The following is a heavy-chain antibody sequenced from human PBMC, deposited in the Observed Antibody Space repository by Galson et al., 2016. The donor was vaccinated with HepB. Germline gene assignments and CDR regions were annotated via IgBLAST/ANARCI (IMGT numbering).Heavy chain of an antibody. Sequence: SETLSLTCTVSGGSINSYYWSWIRQPPGKGLEWIGYIYYSGYTDYSPSLKSRVTISLDTSRKQFSLNMSSVTAADTAVYYCARFQAPAPKGYFDYWGQGTLVTVSS. V-gene: IGHV4-59*01. J-gene: IGHJ4*02. CDR2: IYYSGYT. CDR1: GGSINSYY. D-gene: IGHD2-2*01. CDR3: ARFQAPAPKGYFDY.